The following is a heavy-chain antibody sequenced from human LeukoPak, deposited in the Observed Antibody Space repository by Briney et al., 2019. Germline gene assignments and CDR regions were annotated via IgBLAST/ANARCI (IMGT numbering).Heavy chain of an antibody. V-gene: IGHV3-23*01. J-gene: IGHJ5*02. Sequence: PGGSLRLSCAASGFTFSSYAMSWVRQAPGKGLEWVSAISGSGGSTHYADSVKGRFTISRDNSKNTLYLQMNSLRAEDTAVYYCAKVTYDSSGYEDWFDPWGQGTLVTVSS. CDR2: ISGSGGST. CDR1: GFTFSSYA. CDR3: AKVTYDSSGYEDWFDP. D-gene: IGHD3-22*01.